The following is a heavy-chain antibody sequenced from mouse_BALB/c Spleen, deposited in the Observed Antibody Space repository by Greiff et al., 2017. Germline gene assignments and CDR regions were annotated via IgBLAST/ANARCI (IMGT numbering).Heavy chain of an antibody. D-gene: IGHD2-2*01. J-gene: IGHJ4*01. V-gene: IGHV5-6-5*01. CDR3: ARWLRAYYYAMDY. CDR1: GFTFSSYA. Sequence: DVKLQESGGGLVKPGGSLKLSCAASGFTFSSYAMSWVRQTPEKRLEWVASISSGGSTYYPDSVKGRFTISRDNARNILYLQMSSLRSEDTAMYYCARWLRAYYYAMDYWGQGTSVTVSS. CDR2: ISSGGST.